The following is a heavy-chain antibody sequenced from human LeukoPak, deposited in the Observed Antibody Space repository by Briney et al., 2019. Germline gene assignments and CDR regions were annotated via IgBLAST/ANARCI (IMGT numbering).Heavy chain of an antibody. J-gene: IGHJ4*02. Sequence: SETLSLTCTVSGGSITSGDYYWSWIRQPPGKGLEWIGYISQSGSTSYNPSLKSRVTISVDRSKNQFSLKLTSVTAADTAVYYCARGRGVGAPSSYFDYWGQGTLVTVSS. CDR3: ARGRGVGAPSSYFDY. V-gene: IGHV4-30-2*01. D-gene: IGHD1-26*01. CDR2: ISQSGST. CDR1: GGSITSGDYY.